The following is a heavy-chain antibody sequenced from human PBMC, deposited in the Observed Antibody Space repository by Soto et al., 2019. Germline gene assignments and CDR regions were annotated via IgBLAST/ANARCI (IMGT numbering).Heavy chain of an antibody. V-gene: IGHV3-7*01. Sequence: TGGSLRLSCAASGFTFSSYWMSWVRQAPGKGLEWVANIKQDGSEKYYVDSVKGRFTISRDNAKNSLYLQMNSLRAEDTAVYYCARDFESIAARVRMDVWGQGTTVTVSS. J-gene: IGHJ6*02. CDR2: IKQDGSEK. CDR3: ARDFESIAARVRMDV. D-gene: IGHD6-13*01. CDR1: GFTFSSYW.